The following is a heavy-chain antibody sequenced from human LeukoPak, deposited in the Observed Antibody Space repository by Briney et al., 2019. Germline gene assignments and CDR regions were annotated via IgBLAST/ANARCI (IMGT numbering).Heavy chain of an antibody. Sequence: PSQTLSLTCAVSGGSISSGGYSWSWLRQTPGKGLEWIGYIYHSGSTYYNPSLKSRVTISGDRSKNQFSLKLSSVTAADTAVYYCARHQLRGSLVWFDPWGQGTLVTVSS. J-gene: IGHJ5*02. CDR2: IYHSGST. D-gene: IGHD2-2*01. CDR3: ARHQLRGSLVWFDP. V-gene: IGHV4-30-2*01. CDR1: GGSISSGGYS.